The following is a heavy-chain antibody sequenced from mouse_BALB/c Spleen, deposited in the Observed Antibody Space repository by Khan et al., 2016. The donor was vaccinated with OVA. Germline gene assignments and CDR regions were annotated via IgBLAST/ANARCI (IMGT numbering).Heavy chain of an antibody. V-gene: IGHV2-6-1*01. D-gene: IGHD2-10*01. Sequence: QVQLKQSGPGLVAPSQSLSITCTISGFSLTNYGVHWVRQPPGKGLEWLVVIWSAGSPPYDSALKSRLTISKDTSKSQVFLEMDSLQTDDTAMYYGARQPYYHYYIMDYWGQGTSVTVSS. CDR1: GFSLTNYG. CDR3: ARQPYYHYYIMDY. CDR2: IWSAGSP. J-gene: IGHJ4*01.